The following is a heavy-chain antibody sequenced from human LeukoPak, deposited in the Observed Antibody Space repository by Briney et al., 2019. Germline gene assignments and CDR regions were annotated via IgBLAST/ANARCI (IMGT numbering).Heavy chain of an antibody. V-gene: IGHV3-48*01. J-gene: IGHJ4*02. CDR3: ARDIAVAPSEGDY. Sequence: GGSLRLSCAASGFTFSSYSMNWVRQAPGKGLGWVSYISSSSSTIYYADSVKGRFTISRDNAKNSLYLQMNSLRAEDTAVYYCARDIAVAPSEGDYWGQGTLVTVSS. CDR1: GFTFSSYS. CDR2: ISSSSSTI. D-gene: IGHD6-19*01.